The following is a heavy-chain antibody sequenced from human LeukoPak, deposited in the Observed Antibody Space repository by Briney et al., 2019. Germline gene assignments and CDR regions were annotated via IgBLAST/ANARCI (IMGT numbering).Heavy chain of an antibody. CDR2: MNTNSGNT. D-gene: IGHD2-15*01. CDR1: GYTFTSYD. J-gene: IGHJ6*03. Sequence: ASVKLSCKASGYTFTSYDINWGRQTTGQGLGWMGGMNTNSGNTGYAQKFQGRATMTRNTSITTAYMELSSLRPEDTAVYYCAVAAPFYYYYHMDVWGKGTTVTASS. CDR3: AVAAPFYYYYHMDV. V-gene: IGHV1-8*01.